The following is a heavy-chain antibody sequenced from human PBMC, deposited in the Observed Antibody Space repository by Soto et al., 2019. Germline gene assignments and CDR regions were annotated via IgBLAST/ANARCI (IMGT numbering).Heavy chain of an antibody. CDR1: GGSIDHDY. CDR2: RFYSGSA. J-gene: IGHJ5*02. Sequence: QVQRQESGPGLAKPSETFSLTCTVSGGSIDHDYWGWIRQPPGKGLGWFGYRFYSGSAKYNPSLKGRVTISVDTSKNQFSLRLTSVTAADTAVYYCARLSVADWFDPWGQGIQVTVSS. V-gene: IGHV4-59*13. CDR3: ARLSVADWFDP. D-gene: IGHD2-15*01.